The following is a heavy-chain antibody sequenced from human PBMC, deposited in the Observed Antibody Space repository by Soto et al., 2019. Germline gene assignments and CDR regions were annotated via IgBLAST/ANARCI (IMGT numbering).Heavy chain of an antibody. CDR2: IYYSGST. D-gene: IGHD4-17*01. CDR1: GGSISSSSYY. CDR3: ARVHRRGLLYGDYFFDY. V-gene: IGHV4-39*07. Sequence: PSETLSLTCTVSGGSISSSSYYWGWIRQPPGKGLEWIGSIYYSGSTYYNPSLKSRVTISVDTSKNQFSLKLSSVTAADTAVYYCARVHRRGLLYGDYFFDYWGQGTLVTVSS. J-gene: IGHJ4*02.